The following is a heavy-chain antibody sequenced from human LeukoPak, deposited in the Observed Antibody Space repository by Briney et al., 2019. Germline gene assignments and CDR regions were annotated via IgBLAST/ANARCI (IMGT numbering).Heavy chain of an antibody. Sequence: GGSLRLSCAASGFTVSSNYMSWVRQAPGKGLEWVSVIYSGGSTYYADSVKGRFTISRDNSKNTLYLQMNSLRAEDTAVYYCAKTFRNDFWSGYSPIDAFDIWGQGTMVTVSS. V-gene: IGHV3-53*01. CDR3: AKTFRNDFWSGYSPIDAFDI. D-gene: IGHD3-3*01. CDR2: IYSGGST. J-gene: IGHJ3*02. CDR1: GFTVSSNY.